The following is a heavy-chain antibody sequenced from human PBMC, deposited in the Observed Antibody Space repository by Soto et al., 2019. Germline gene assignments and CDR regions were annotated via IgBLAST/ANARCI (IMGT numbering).Heavy chain of an antibody. CDR3: ARSSSGSYFDY. CDR1: GGYIRSSSYY. CDR2: IYYSGST. Sequence: SETMCLTCTVAGGYIRSSSYYWGWIRQPPGKGLEWIGSIYYSGSTYYNPSLKSRVTISVDTSKNQFSLKLSSVTAADTAVYYCARSSSGSYFDYWGQGTLVTVSS. V-gene: IGHV4-39*01. J-gene: IGHJ4*02. D-gene: IGHD1-26*01.